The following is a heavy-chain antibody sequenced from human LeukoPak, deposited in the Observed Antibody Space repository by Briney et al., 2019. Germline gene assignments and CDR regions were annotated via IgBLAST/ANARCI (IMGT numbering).Heavy chain of an antibody. Sequence: PGGSLRLSCASSVFTYNNYGMHWVRRAPGKGLEGVTFISYDGSDKSYADSVKGRFIISRDNSKKTLYLQMNSLTADDTAVYYCAKDVSAGWSFDSWGQGTLVTVSS. CDR1: VFTYNNYG. CDR2: ISYDGSDK. V-gene: IGHV3-30*02. CDR3: AKDVSAGWSFDS. D-gene: IGHD6-19*01. J-gene: IGHJ4*02.